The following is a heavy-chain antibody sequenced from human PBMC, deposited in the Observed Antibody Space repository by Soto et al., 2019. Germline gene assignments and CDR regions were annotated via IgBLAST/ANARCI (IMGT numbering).Heavy chain of an antibody. CDR3: ARDLAEDPPYYYYGMDV. Sequence: ASVKVSCKASGYTFTSYVISWVRQAPGQGLEWMGWISAYNGNTNYAQKLQGRVTMTTDTSTSTAYMELRSLRSDDTAVYYCARDLAEDPPYYYYGMDVWGQGTTVTVSS. CDR2: ISAYNGNT. D-gene: IGHD3-16*01. V-gene: IGHV1-18*01. J-gene: IGHJ6*02. CDR1: GYTFTSYV.